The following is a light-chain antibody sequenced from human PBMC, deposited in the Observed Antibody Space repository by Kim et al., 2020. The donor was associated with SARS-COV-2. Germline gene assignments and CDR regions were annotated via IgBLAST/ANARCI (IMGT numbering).Light chain of an antibody. V-gene: IGKV3-11*01. J-gene: IGKJ1*01. CDR1: QSVGGY. Sequence: EIVLTQSLATLSLSPGERATLSCRASQSVGGYLAWYQQRPGQAPRLLIYDASTRAPGIPARFSGSGSGTDFTLTINNVEPEDFAVYYCQQRSNWRTFGQGTKVDIK. CDR3: QQRSNWRT. CDR2: DAS.